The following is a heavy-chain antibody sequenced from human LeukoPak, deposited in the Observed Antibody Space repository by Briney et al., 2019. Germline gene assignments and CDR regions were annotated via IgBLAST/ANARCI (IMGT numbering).Heavy chain of an antibody. J-gene: IGHJ5*02. V-gene: IGHV1-2*04. CDR3: ARGITMVRGVKGTNWFDP. CDR2: INPNSGGT. CDR1: GYTFTGYY. D-gene: IGHD3-10*01. Sequence: ASVKVSCKASGYTFTGYYMHWVRQAPGQGLEWMGWINPNSGGTNYAQKFQGWVTMTRDTSISTAYMELSRLRSDDTAVYYCARGITMVRGVKGTNWFDPWGQGTLVTVSS.